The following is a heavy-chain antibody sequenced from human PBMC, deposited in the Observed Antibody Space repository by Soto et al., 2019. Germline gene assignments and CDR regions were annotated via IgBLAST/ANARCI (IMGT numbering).Heavy chain of an antibody. D-gene: IGHD6-19*01. J-gene: IGHJ5*02. CDR3: AKDLIIRQWLPNWFDP. CDR1: GFTFSSYG. CDR2: ISYDGSNK. V-gene: IGHV3-30*18. Sequence: GGSLRLSCAASGFTFSSYGMHWVRQAPGKGLEWVAVISYDGSNKYYADSVKGRFTISRDNSKNTLYLQMNSLRAEDTAVYYCAKDLIIRQWLPNWFDPWGQGTLVTVSS.